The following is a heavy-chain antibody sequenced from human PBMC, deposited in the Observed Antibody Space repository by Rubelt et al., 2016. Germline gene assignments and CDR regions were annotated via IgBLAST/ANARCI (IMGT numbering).Heavy chain of an antibody. CDR1: GFTFSKYS. V-gene: IGHV3-48*01. J-gene: IGHJ4*02. CDR3: ASAVLDY. CDR2: ITSSSDPI. Sequence: EVQLVESGGGLVQPGRSLRLPCAASGFTFSKYSMNWVRQAPGKGLEWVSYITSSSDPIFYADSVRGRFTISRDKAKNSLYLQMNSLRAEDTALYYCASAVLDYWGQGTLVIVSS.